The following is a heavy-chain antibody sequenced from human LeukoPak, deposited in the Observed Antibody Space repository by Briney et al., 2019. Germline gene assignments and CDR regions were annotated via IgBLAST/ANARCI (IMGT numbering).Heavy chain of an antibody. CDR2: FDPEDGET. V-gene: IGHV1-24*01. Sequence: ASVKVSCEVSGYTLTELSMHWVRQAPGKGLEWMGGFDPEDGETIYAQKFQGRVTMTEDTSTDTAYMELSSLRSEDTAVYYCARADTYYYDSSGYHNFDYWGQGTLVTVSS. CDR1: GYTLTELS. D-gene: IGHD3-22*01. CDR3: ARADTYYYDSSGYHNFDY. J-gene: IGHJ4*02.